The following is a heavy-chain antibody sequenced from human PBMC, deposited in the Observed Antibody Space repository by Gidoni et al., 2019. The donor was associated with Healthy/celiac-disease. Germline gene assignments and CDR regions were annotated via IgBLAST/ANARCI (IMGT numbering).Heavy chain of an antibody. CDR3: ARDSPNYDSSGYDTYYYGMDV. Sequence: QVQLVQSGAEVKKPGSSVKVSCKASGGTFSSYAISWVRQAPGQGLEWMGGIIPIFGTANYAQKFQGRVTITADKSTSTAYMELSSLRSEDTAVYYCARDSPNYDSSGYDTYYYGMDVWGQGTTVTVSS. D-gene: IGHD3-22*01. CDR1: GGTFSSYA. J-gene: IGHJ6*02. CDR2: IIPIFGTA. V-gene: IGHV1-69*06.